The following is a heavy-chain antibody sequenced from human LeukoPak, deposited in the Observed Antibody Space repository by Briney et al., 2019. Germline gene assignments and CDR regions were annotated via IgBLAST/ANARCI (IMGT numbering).Heavy chain of an antibody. CDR1: GFTFSSYA. V-gene: IGHV3-48*04. CDR2: ISSSGSSI. J-gene: IGHJ3*02. D-gene: IGHD1-26*01. Sequence: GGSLRLSCAASGFTFSSYAMSWVRQAPGKGLEWVSYISSSGSSIYYADSVKGRFTISRDNAKNSLYLQMNSLRAEDTAVYYCARDRLELVGASDAFDIWGQGTMVTVSS. CDR3: ARDRLELVGASDAFDI.